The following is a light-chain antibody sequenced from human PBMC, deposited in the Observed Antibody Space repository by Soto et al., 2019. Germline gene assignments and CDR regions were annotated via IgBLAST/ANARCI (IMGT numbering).Light chain of an antibody. CDR2: EVN. CDR1: SSDVGGYNY. CDR3: SSYAGSNNDYV. J-gene: IGLJ1*01. V-gene: IGLV2-8*01. Sequence: QSVLAQPPSASGSPGQSVTISCTGTSSDVGGYNYVSWYRQHPGKAPKVMIYEVNKRPSGVPDRFSGSKSGITASLTVSGLQAEDEADYYCSSYAGSNNDYVLGTGTKVTVL.